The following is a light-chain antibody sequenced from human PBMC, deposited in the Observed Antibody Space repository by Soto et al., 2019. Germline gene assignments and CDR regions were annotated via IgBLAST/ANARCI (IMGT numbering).Light chain of an antibody. J-gene: IGKJ1*01. CDR1: QSLTTMY. Sequence: PGERATLSCRASQSLTTMYLAWYQQKPGQAPRLLIYGASRRATGIPDRFSGSGAGTDFTLTISRLEVEDFAVYYCQFGTMVWTFGQGTKVEI. CDR3: QFGTMVWT. V-gene: IGKV3-20*01. CDR2: GAS.